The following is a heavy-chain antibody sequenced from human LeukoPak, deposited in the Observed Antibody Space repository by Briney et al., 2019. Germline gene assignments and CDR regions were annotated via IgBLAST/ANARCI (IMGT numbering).Heavy chain of an antibody. J-gene: IGHJ6*02. CDR1: GYTFTSYG. Sequence: PVASVKVSCKASGYTFTSYGISWVRQAPGQGLEWMGWISAYNGNTNYAQKLQGRVTMTTDTSTSTAYMELRSLRSDDTAVYYCARDPGSSWLYYYYYGMDVWGQGTTVTVSS. D-gene: IGHD6-13*01. CDR3: ARDPGSSWLYYYYYGMDV. CDR2: ISAYNGNT. V-gene: IGHV1-18*01.